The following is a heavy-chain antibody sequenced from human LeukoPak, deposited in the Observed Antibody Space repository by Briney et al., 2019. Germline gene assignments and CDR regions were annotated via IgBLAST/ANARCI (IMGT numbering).Heavy chain of an antibody. CDR1: GYTFTSYY. CDR2: INPSGGST. CDR3: ARDLSPPISCGGDCYSSGYFDY. V-gene: IGHV1-46*01. D-gene: IGHD2-21*02. J-gene: IGHJ4*02. Sequence: GASVKVSCKASGYTFTSYYMHWVRQAPGQGLEWMGIINPSGGSTSYAQKFQGRVTMTRDMSTSTVYMELSSLRSEDTAVYYCARDLSPPISCGGDCYSSGYFDYWGQGTLVTVSS.